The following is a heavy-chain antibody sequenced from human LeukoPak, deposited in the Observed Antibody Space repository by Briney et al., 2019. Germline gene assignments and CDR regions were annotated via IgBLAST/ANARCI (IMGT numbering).Heavy chain of an antibody. Sequence: GGPLRLSCAASGFTFSSYSMNWVRQAPGKGLEWVSSISSSSSYIYYADSVKGRFTISRDNAKNPLYLQMNSLRAEDTAVYYCARARAVAGTPKYWGQGTLVTVSS. D-gene: IGHD6-19*01. J-gene: IGHJ4*02. CDR2: ISSSSSYI. CDR3: ARARAVAGTPKY. CDR1: GFTFSSYS. V-gene: IGHV3-21*01.